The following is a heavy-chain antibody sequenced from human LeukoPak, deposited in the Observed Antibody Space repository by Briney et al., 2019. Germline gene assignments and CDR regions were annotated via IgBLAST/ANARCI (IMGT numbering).Heavy chain of an antibody. Sequence: GGSLRLSCAASGFTFSSYEMNWVRQAPGKGLEWVSYISSSGSTIYYADSVKGRFTISRDNAKNSLYLQMNSLRAEDTAVYYCARDPKYYDSSGYYWGQGTLVTVSS. D-gene: IGHD3-22*01. CDR1: GFTFSSYE. CDR2: ISSSGSTI. CDR3: ARDPKYYDSSGYY. V-gene: IGHV3-48*03. J-gene: IGHJ4*02.